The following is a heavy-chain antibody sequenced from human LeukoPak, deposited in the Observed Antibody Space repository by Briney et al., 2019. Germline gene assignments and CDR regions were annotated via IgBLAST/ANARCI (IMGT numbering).Heavy chain of an antibody. V-gene: IGHV1-2*02. CDR3: ARDGVSTTPDFDY. CDR2: IYPNSGAT. CDR1: GYTFTAYY. Sequence: ASVKVSCKTSGYTFTAYYMYWLRQAPGQGLECMGWIYPNSGATGYAQNFQGRVTMTRDTSISTIYMELSRLRSDDTAVYYCARDGVSTTPDFDYWGQGTLVTVSS. J-gene: IGHJ4*02. D-gene: IGHD2-8*01.